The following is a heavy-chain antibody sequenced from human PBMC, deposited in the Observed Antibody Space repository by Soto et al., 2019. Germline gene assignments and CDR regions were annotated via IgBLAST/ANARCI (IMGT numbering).Heavy chain of an antibody. D-gene: IGHD6-13*01. CDR2: ISYDGSNK. J-gene: IGHJ6*02. Sequence: QVQLVESGGGVVQPGRSLRLSCAASGFTFSSYGMHWVRQAPGKGLEWVAVISYDGSNKYYADSVKGRCTISRDNSKNTLYLQMNSLRAEDTAVYYCAKLYHRNLCSSWEVDYGMDVWGQGTTVTVSS. CDR3: AKLYHRNLCSSWEVDYGMDV. V-gene: IGHV3-30*18. CDR1: GFTFSSYG.